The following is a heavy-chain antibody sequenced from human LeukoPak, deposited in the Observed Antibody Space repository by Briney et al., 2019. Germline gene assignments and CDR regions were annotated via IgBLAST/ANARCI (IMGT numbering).Heavy chain of an antibody. CDR3: ARDYGGNVSFFDY. CDR1: GGSFSGYY. D-gene: IGHD4-23*01. V-gene: IGHV4-34*01. J-gene: IGHJ4*02. Sequence: SETLSLTCAVYGGSFSGYYWSWVRQPPGNGLEWIGEINHRGSTNYNPSLKSRVTISVDTSKNQFSLKLSSVTAADTAVYYCARDYGGNVSFFDYWGQGTLVTVSS. CDR2: INHRGST.